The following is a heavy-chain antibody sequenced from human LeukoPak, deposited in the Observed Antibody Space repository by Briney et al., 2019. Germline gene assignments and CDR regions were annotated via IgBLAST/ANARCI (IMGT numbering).Heavy chain of an antibody. Sequence: SGTLSLTCAVSGGSISSSNWWSWVRQPPGKGLEWIGEIYHSGSTNYNPSLKSRVTISVDKSKNQFSLKLSSVTAADTAVYYCARLLFAVTTLVYYYYGMDVWGQGTTVTVSS. J-gene: IGHJ6*02. CDR1: GGSISSSNW. V-gene: IGHV4-4*02. CDR2: IYHSGST. D-gene: IGHD4-17*01. CDR3: ARLLFAVTTLVYYYYGMDV.